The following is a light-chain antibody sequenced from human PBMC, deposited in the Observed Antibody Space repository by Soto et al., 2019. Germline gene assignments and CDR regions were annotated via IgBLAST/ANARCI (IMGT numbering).Light chain of an antibody. Sequence: QSVLTQPASVSGSPGQSITISCTGTSSDVGGYKYVSWYQQHPGKAPKLMIYEVKNRPSGVSNRFSGSKSGNTASLTISGLQAEDEADYYCSSYTSSTVIFGGGTKVTVL. CDR1: SSDVGGYKY. V-gene: IGLV2-14*01. CDR2: EVK. CDR3: SSYTSSTVI. J-gene: IGLJ2*01.